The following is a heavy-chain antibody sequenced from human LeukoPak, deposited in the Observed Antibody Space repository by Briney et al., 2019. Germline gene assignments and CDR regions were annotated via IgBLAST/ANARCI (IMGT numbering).Heavy chain of an antibody. CDR2: IYHSGST. V-gene: IGHV4-30-2*01. Sequence: SETLSLTCTVSGGSISSSSYYWGWIRQPPGKGLEWIGYIYHSGSTYYNPSLKSRVTISVDRSKNQFSLKLSSVTAADTAVYYCARVGTNWSIDYWGQGTLVTVSS. D-gene: IGHD7-27*01. CDR1: GGSISSSSYY. J-gene: IGHJ4*02. CDR3: ARVGTNWSIDY.